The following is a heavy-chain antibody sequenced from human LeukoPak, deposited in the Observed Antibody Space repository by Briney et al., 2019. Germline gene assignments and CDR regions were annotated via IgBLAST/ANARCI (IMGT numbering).Heavy chain of an antibody. Sequence: SVKVSCKASGGTFSRYAVSWVRQAPGQGLEWVGGLIPILGTPDYAQKFQGRVTINADESTTTVYMDLSGLRSEDTAVYYCARDEGGAAAVHHGHYGMDVWGQGTTVTVSS. CDR3: ARDEGGAAAVHHGHYGMDV. CDR2: LIPILGTP. D-gene: IGHD6-13*01. CDR1: GGTFSRYA. V-gene: IGHV1-69*13. J-gene: IGHJ6*02.